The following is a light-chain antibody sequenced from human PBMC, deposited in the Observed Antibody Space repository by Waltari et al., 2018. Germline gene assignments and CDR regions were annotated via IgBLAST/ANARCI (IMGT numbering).Light chain of an antibody. V-gene: IGKV1-39*01. J-gene: IGKJ4*01. CDR3: RQTYSAPLS. CDR2: AAS. CDR1: QNAGDY. Sequence: IQMTQSPSSLSASVGDRVTITCRASQNAGDYVNWYQHRPGQAPKDLIYAASTLKGGVRSRFRGSGSGAVFTLTINSLQPADLSIYYCRQTYSAPLSFGGGTKVG.